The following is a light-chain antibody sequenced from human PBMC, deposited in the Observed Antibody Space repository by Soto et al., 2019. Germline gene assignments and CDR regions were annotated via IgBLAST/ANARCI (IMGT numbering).Light chain of an antibody. Sequence: EIVLTQSLATLSLSPGERATLSCRASQNIGRYLAWYQQTPGQVPRLLIYDVSDRATGIPARFSGSGSGTDFTLTISSLEPEDFAVYFCQQRMSWPLTFGGGTKVESK. CDR2: DVS. CDR3: QQRMSWPLT. J-gene: IGKJ4*01. V-gene: IGKV3-11*01. CDR1: QNIGRY.